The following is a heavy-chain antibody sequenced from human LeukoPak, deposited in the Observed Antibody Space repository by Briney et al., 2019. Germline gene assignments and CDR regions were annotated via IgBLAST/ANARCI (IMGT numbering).Heavy chain of an antibody. CDR1: EYTLTELS. CDR2: FDPEDGET. CDR3: AALGSVDYYDCSGYLFDY. V-gene: IGHV1-24*01. J-gene: IGHJ4*02. Sequence: ASVKVSCKVSEYTLTELSMHWVRQAPGKGLEWMGGFDPEDGETIYAQKFQGRVSMTEDTSTDTAYMELSSLRSEDTAVYYCAALGSVDYYDCSGYLFDYWGQGTLVTVSS. D-gene: IGHD3-22*01.